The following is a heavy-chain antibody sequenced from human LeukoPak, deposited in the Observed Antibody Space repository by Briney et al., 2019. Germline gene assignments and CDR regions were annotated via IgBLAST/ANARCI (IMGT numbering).Heavy chain of an antibody. CDR3: ARGIAAAGTGFDY. Sequence: PSETLSLTCAVYGVSFSGYYWSWIRQPPGKGLEWIGEINHSGSTNYNPSLKSRVTISVDTSKNQFSLKLSSVTAADTAVYYCARGIAAAGTGFDYWGQGTLVTVSS. D-gene: IGHD6-13*01. V-gene: IGHV4-34*01. CDR2: INHSGST. CDR1: GVSFSGYY. J-gene: IGHJ4*02.